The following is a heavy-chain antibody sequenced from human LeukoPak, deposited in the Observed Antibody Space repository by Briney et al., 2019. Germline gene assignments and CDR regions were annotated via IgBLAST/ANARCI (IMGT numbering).Heavy chain of an antibody. V-gene: IGHV1-69*13. D-gene: IGHD1-26*01. CDR2: IIPIFGTA. Sequence: SVKVSCKASGGTFSSYAISWVRQAPGQGLEWMGGIIPIFGTANYAQKFQGRVTITADESTSTAYVELSSLRSEDTAVYYCARDPAVRSGSYGNDYWGQGTLVTVSS. J-gene: IGHJ4*02. CDR1: GGTFSSYA. CDR3: ARDPAVRSGSYGNDY.